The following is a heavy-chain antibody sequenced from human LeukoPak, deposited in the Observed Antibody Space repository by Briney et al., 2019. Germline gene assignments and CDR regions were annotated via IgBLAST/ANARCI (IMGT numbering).Heavy chain of an antibody. J-gene: IGHJ4*02. CDR1: GFTFSSYG. CDR3: ARDGNDILSAYSPIDY. D-gene: IGHD3-9*01. CDR2: IWYDGSKK. V-gene: IGHV3-33*01. Sequence: GGSLRLSCAASGFTFSSYGMHWVRQAPGKGLEWVAVIWYDGSKKFYADSVKGRFTISRDNSKNTLYLQMNSLRAEDTAVYYCARDGNDILSAYSPIDYWGQGTLVTVSS.